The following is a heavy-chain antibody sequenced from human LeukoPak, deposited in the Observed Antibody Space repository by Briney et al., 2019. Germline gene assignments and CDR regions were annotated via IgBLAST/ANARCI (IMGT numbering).Heavy chain of an antibody. CDR1: GYTFSSYD. Sequence: ASVKVSCKASGYTFSSYDINWVRQATGQGLEWMGWMNPNSGNTGYAQKFQGRVTMTRNTSISTAYMELSSLRSEDTAVYYCARGYYDSSGDYYAMDVWGQGTTVTVSS. D-gene: IGHD3-22*01. CDR2: MNPNSGNT. V-gene: IGHV1-8*01. CDR3: ARGYYDSSGDYYAMDV. J-gene: IGHJ6*02.